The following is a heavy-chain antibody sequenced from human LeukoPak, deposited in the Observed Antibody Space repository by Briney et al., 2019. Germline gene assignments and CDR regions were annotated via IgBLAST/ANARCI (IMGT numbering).Heavy chain of an antibody. D-gene: IGHD3-10*01. J-gene: IGHJ3*02. CDR2: ISHSGST. CDR1: GGSFSSYY. Sequence: SETLSLTCAFYGGSFSSYYWSWIRQPPGEGLEWIGEISHSGSTDYNPSLKNRVTISVDTSNNQFSLKLSSVTAADTAVYYCARVPTLRITMVRGAWGTFDIWGQGTMVTVSS. V-gene: IGHV4-34*01. CDR3: ARVPTLRITMVRGAWGTFDI.